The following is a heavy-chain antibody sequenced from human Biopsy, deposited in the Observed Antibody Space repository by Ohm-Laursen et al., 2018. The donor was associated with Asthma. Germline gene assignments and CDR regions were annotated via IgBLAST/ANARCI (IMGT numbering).Heavy chain of an antibody. D-gene: IGHD5-12*01. V-gene: IGHV1-69*01. CDR3: ARGYSGSDRIVYYYSGLEV. J-gene: IGHJ6*02. CDR1: GDSFSNYA. Sequence: SSVKVSCKASGDSFSNYAISWVRQATGQGLEWMGGLIPVLGTPDHAQMFEGRVTITADESTSTAYMELSSLSSEDTAVYYCARGYSGSDRIVYYYSGLEVWGQGTTVTVSS. CDR2: LIPVLGTP.